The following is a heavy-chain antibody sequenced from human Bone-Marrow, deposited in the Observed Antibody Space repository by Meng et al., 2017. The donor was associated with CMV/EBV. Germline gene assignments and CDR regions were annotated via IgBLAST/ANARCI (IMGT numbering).Heavy chain of an antibody. Sequence: SETLSLTCTVSGGSISSSSYYWGWIRQPPGKGLEWIGYIYYSGSTNYNPSLKSRVTISVDTSKNQFSLKLSSVTAEDTAVYYCASAPENYYYGMDVWGQGTTVTVSS. J-gene: IGHJ6*02. D-gene: IGHD1-14*01. CDR2: IYYSGST. V-gene: IGHV4-61*05. CDR3: ASAPENYYYGMDV. CDR1: GGSISSSSYY.